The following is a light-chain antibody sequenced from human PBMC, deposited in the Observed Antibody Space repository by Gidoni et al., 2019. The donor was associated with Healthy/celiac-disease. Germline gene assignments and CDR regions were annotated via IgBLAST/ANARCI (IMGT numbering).Light chain of an antibody. Sequence: DIVLTQSPATLSSSPGERATISCRASQSVSSYLAWYQQKPGQAPRLLIYDASNRATGIPARFSGSGSGTDFTLTISSLEPEDFAVYYCQQRSNWPQITFGQGTRLEIK. J-gene: IGKJ5*01. CDR2: DAS. CDR1: QSVSSY. CDR3: QQRSNWPQIT. V-gene: IGKV3-11*01.